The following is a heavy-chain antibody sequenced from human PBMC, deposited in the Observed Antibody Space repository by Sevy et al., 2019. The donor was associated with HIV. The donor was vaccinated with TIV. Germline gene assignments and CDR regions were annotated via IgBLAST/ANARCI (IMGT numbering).Heavy chain of an antibody. D-gene: IGHD3-3*01. CDR2: ISAYNGNT. CDR3: AGGYYDFWSVYYRRDAFDI. J-gene: IGHJ3*02. V-gene: IGHV1-18*01. Sequence: ASVKVSCTASGYTFTSYGISWVRQAPGQGLEWMGWISAYNGNTNYAQKLQGRVTLTTDTSTSTAYMELRSLRSDDTAVYYCAGGYYDFWSVYYRRDAFDIWGQGTMVTVSS. CDR1: GYTFTSYG.